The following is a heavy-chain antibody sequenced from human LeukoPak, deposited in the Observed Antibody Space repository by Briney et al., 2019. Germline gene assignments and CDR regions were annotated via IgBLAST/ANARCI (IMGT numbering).Heavy chain of an antibody. Sequence: GASVKVSCKASGGTFSSYAINWVRQAPGQGLEWMGGIIPIFGITNYAQKFQGRVTITADESTSTAYMELSSLRSEDTAVYYCARIKERITIFGVSYYFGYWGQGTLVTVSS. CDR2: IIPIFGIT. V-gene: IGHV1-69*13. J-gene: IGHJ4*02. CDR1: GGTFSSYA. CDR3: ARIKERITIFGVSYYFGY. D-gene: IGHD3-3*01.